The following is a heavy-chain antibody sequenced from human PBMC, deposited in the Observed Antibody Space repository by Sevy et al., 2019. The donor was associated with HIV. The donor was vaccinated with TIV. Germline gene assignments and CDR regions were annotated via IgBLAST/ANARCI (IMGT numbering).Heavy chain of an antibody. CDR1: GFTFDDYA. J-gene: IGHJ4*02. V-gene: IGHV3-49*03. D-gene: IGHD5-12*01. Sequence: GGSLRLSCTTSGFTFDDYAMSWFRQAPGKGLEWVAFITRNSYEAYGGATDYGASVKGRFIISRDDSKSNAYLQMNRLKTEDTGVYYCTRGLATADTPEYYFDYWGQGTLVTVSS. CDR3: TRGLATADTPEYYFDY. CDR2: ITRNSYEAYGGAT.